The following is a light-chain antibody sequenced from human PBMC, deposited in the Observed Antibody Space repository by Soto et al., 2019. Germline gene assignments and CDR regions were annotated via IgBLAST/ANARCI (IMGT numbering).Light chain of an antibody. V-gene: IGKV3-15*01. CDR3: QHYHNWPPLI. CDR1: RSISSN. Sequence: EIVLTQSPGTLSVSPGQRATLSCRASRSISSNLAWYQQKPGQGPRLLIYRASTRATGVPARFSGGGSGTEFTLTISSLQSEDSAVYYGQHYHNWPPLIFGGGTRVEIK. J-gene: IGKJ4*01. CDR2: RAS.